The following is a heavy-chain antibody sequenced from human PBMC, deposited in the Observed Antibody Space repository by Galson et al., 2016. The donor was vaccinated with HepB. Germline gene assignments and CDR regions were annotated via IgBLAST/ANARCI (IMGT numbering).Heavy chain of an antibody. Sequence: SETLSLSCTVSGGSISSGGYYWSWIRQHPGKGLEWIGDTYNSGRTNYNPSLKSRVTISVDTSKNQVSLRLSSVTAADTAVYYCARDRITGLFDFWGQGTLVTVSS. CDR2: TYNSGRT. CDR3: ARDRITGLFDF. CDR1: GGSISSGGYY. V-gene: IGHV4-61*08. J-gene: IGHJ4*02.